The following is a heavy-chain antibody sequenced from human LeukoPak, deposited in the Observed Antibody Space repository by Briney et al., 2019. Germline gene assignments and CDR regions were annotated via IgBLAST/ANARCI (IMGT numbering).Heavy chain of an antibody. CDR3: AREYYDFWSGYYTNWFDP. D-gene: IGHD3-3*01. Sequence: QPGGSLRLSCAASGFTFSSYWMHWVRQAPGKGLVWVSRINSDGSSTSYADSVKGRFTISRENAKNTLCLQMNSLRAEDTAVYYCAREYYDFWSGYYTNWFDPWGQGTLVTVSS. CDR1: GFTFSSYW. CDR2: INSDGSST. J-gene: IGHJ5*02. V-gene: IGHV3-74*01.